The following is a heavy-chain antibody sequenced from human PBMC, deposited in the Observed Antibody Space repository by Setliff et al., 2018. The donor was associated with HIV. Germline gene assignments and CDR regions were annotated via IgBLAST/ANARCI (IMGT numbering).Heavy chain of an antibody. D-gene: IGHD2-15*01. CDR1: GDSISSGRYY. CDR3: ARDSPADGGNPGRFQR. CDR2: IFTSGSA. V-gene: IGHV4-61*02. Sequence: SETLSLTCTVSGDSISSGRYYWNWIRQPAGKGLDWIGRIFTSGSAFSSGTANYSPSLKSRVTISVDISKNQFSLKLTSVAAADTAMYFCARDSPADGGNPGRFQRWGQGTLVTVSS. J-gene: IGHJ1*01.